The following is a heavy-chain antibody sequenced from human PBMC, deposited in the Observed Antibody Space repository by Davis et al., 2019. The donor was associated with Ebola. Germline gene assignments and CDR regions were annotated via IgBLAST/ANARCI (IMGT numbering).Heavy chain of an antibody. CDR3: ARCNGFYSRAFDV. J-gene: IGHJ3*01. V-gene: IGHV4-34*01. D-gene: IGHD3-22*01. Sequence: GSLRLSCAVYGGSFSGYHWSWIRQPPGKGLEWIGEINHSGSTNYNPSLKSRVTISVDTSKNQFSLKLSSVTAADTAVYYCARCNGFYSRAFDVWGHGTKVTVSS. CDR1: GGSFSGYH. CDR2: INHSGST.